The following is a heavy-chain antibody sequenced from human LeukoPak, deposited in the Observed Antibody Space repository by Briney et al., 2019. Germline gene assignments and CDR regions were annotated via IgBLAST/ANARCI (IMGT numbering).Heavy chain of an antibody. D-gene: IGHD6-19*01. CDR2: ISTYNCNT. V-gene: IGHV1-18*01. Sequence: GASVKVSCKASGYTFTSYGISWVRQAPGQGLEWMGWISTYNCNTPYAQKLQGRVTMTTDTSTGTAYMELRSLRSDDTAVDYCARSSLAVAGSVFDYWGQGTLVTVSS. CDR3: ARSSLAVAGSVFDY. J-gene: IGHJ4*02. CDR1: GYTFTSYG.